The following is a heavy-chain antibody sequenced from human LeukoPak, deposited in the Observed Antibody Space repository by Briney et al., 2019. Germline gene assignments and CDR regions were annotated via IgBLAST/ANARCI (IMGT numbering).Heavy chain of an antibody. V-gene: IGHV3-64D*09. CDR2: ISSNGGKT. CDR1: GFTFSAYT. Sequence: QPGGSLRLTCSVSGFTFSAYTMHWVRQAPGRGLQYVSSISSNGGKTYYADSVKGRFTISRDNSENTLYLQMSSLRLEDTAVYYCVKDRWIDYWGQGVLVTVSS. D-gene: IGHD5-24*01. CDR3: VKDRWIDY. J-gene: IGHJ4*02.